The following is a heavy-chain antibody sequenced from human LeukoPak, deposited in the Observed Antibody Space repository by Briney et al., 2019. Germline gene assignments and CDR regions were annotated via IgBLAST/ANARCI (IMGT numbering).Heavy chain of an antibody. Sequence: PGGSLRLSCAASGFTFSNHEMNWVRQAPGKGLEWVSYISSSGSTIYHADSLKGRFTISRDNAKNSLYLQMNSLRAEDTAVYYCARSQVTIPDSVPLDIWGQGTMVTVSS. J-gene: IGHJ3*02. D-gene: IGHD5/OR15-5a*01. CDR2: ISSSGSTI. CDR1: GFTFSNHE. CDR3: ARSQVTIPDSVPLDI. V-gene: IGHV3-48*03.